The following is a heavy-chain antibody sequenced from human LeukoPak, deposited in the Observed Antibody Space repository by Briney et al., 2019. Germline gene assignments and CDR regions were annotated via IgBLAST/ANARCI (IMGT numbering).Heavy chain of an antibody. CDR3: ARAKGGKAAIAHFDY. CDR1: GGSISSSSYY. CDR2: IYYSGST. J-gene: IGHJ4*02. Sequence: SETLSLTCTVSGGSISSSSYYWGWIRQPPGKGLEWIGSIYYSGSTYYNPSLKSRVTISVDRSKNQFSLKLSSVTAADTAVYYCARAKGGKAAIAHFDYWGQGTLVTVSS. V-gene: IGHV4-39*07. D-gene: IGHD2-2*02.